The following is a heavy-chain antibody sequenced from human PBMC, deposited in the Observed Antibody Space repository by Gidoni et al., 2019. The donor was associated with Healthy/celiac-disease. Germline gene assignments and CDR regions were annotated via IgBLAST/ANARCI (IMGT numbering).Heavy chain of an antibody. CDR1: GFTFSRYS. J-gene: IGHJ2*01. V-gene: IGHV3-21*01. CDR2: ISSSSSYI. CDR3: ARDVWGNWYFDL. Sequence: EVQLVVSGGGLVKPGGSLRLYCAASGFTFSRYSMNWVRQAPGKGLEWVSSISSSSSYIYYADSVKGRFTISRDNAKNSLYLQMNSLRAEDTAVYYCARDVWGNWYFDLWGRGTLVTVSS. D-gene: IGHD7-27*01.